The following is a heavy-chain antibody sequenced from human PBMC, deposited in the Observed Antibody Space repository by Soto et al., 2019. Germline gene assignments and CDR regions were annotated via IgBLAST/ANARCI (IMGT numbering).Heavy chain of an antibody. CDR3: ARGLNVYYSDY. CDR1: GYIFTSYA. CDR2: INAGNGNT. V-gene: IGHV1-3*01. Sequence: GASVKVSCKASGYIFTSYAMHWVRQAPGQRLEWMGWINAGNGNTKYSQKFQGRVTITRDTSASTAYMELSSLRSEDTAAYYCARGLNVYYSDYWGQGTLVTVSS. D-gene: IGHD3-16*01. J-gene: IGHJ4*02.